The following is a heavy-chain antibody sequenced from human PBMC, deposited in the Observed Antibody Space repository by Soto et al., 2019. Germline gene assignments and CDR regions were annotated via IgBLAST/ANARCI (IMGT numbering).Heavy chain of an antibody. D-gene: IGHD3-22*01. CDR3: ARDPGDGYYYDSSGYYGDY. CDR1: GYTFTSYG. Sequence: QVQLVQSGAEVKKPGASVKVSCKASGYTFTSYGISWVRQAPGQGLEWMGWISAYNGNTNYAQKRQGRVTMTTDTSTSTAYMELRSLRSDDTAVYYCARDPGDGYYYDSSGYYGDYWGQGTLVTVSS. J-gene: IGHJ4*02. CDR2: ISAYNGNT. V-gene: IGHV1-18*01.